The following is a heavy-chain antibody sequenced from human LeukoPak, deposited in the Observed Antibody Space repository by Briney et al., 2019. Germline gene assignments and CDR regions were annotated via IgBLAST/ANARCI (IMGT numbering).Heavy chain of an antibody. V-gene: IGHV3-30-3*01. CDR2: ISYDGSNI. CDR3: ARGVNSSDPYGMDV. CDR1: GFTFSSYA. D-gene: IGHD6-19*01. Sequence: PGGSLRLSCAASGFTFSSYAMHWVRQAPGKGLEWVAVISYDGSNIYYADSVKGRFTISRDNSKNTLYLQMNSLRAEDTAVYYCARGVNSSDPYGMDVWGQGTTVTVSS. J-gene: IGHJ6*02.